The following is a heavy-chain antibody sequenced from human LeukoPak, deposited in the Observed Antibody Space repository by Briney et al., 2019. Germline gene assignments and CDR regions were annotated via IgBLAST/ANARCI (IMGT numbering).Heavy chain of an antibody. Sequence: GGSLRLSCAASGLIVSSNYMSWVRQAPGKGLEWVSVIYSGGSTYYADSVKGRFTISRDNSKSTLYLQMNSLRAEDTAVYYCARYTHSSGFDYWGRGTLVTVSS. J-gene: IGHJ4*02. CDR1: GLIVSSNY. V-gene: IGHV3-53*01. D-gene: IGHD6-19*01. CDR2: IYSGGST. CDR3: ARYTHSSGFDY.